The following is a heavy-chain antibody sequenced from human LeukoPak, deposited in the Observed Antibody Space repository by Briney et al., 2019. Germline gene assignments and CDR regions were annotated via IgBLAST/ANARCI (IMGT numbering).Heavy chain of an antibody. D-gene: IGHD3-22*01. CDR1: GGSISSYY. Sequence: PSETLSLTCTVSGGSISSYYWSRIRQPPGKGLEWIGYIYYSGSTNYNPSLKSRVTISVDTSKNQFSLKLSSVTAADTAVYYCARGGDSSGYYYPVFDYWGQGTLVTVSS. CDR2: IYYSGST. V-gene: IGHV4-59*01. J-gene: IGHJ4*02. CDR3: ARGGDSSGYYYPVFDY.